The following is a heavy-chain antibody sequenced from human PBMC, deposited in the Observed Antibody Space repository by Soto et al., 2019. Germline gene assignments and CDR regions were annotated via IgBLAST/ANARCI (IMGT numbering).Heavy chain of an antibody. D-gene: IGHD6-13*01. CDR1: GYSISSGYY. J-gene: IGHJ4*02. Sequence: ETLSLTCAVSGYSISSGYYWGWIRQPPGKGLEWIGSIYHSGSTYYNPSLKSRVTISVDTSKNQFSLKLSSVTAADTAVYYCARVDSSSWYVYWGQGTLVTVSS. CDR2: IYHSGST. CDR3: ARVDSSSWYVY. V-gene: IGHV4-38-2*01.